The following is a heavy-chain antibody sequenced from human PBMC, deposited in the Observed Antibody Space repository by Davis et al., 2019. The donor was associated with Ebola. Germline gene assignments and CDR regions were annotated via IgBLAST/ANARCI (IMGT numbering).Heavy chain of an antibody. CDR2: IWYEGTDG. CDR1: GFTVSSYH. Sequence: GESLKISCAASGFTVSSYHMSWVRQAPGKGLEWVSSIWYEGTDGNYADSVRGRFILSRDDSKNTLYLQMNSLSVEDTAIYYCGREEGSSRWQNNWFDFWGQGTLVTVSS. J-gene: IGHJ5*01. CDR3: GREEGSSRWQNNWFDF. V-gene: IGHV3-33*01. D-gene: IGHD2-2*01.